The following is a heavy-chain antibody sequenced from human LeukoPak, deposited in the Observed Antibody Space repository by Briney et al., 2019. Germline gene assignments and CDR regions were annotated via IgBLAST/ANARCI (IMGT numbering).Heavy chain of an antibody. V-gene: IGHV4-39*07. CDR1: GGSISSSSYY. CDR2: IYYSGST. J-gene: IGHJ4*02. CDR3: ASGDTATVTTEFDY. D-gene: IGHD4-11*01. Sequence: PSETLSLTCTVSGGSISSSSYYWGWIRQPPGRGLEWIGSIYYSGSTYYNPSLKSRVTISVDTSKNQFSLKLSSVTAADTAVYYCASGDTATVTTEFDYWGQGTLVTVSS.